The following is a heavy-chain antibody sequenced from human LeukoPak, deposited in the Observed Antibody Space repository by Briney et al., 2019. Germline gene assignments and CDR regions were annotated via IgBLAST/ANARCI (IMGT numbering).Heavy chain of an antibody. J-gene: IGHJ4*02. Sequence: GGSLRLSCAASGFTFSSYSMNWVRQAPGKGLEWVSSISSSSSYIYYADSVKGRFTISRDNAKNSLYLQMNSLRAEDTAVYYCARDLPDIVVVVAATPSGYWGQGTLVTVSS. CDR2: ISSSSSYI. CDR1: GFTFSSYS. D-gene: IGHD2-15*01. CDR3: ARDLPDIVVVVAATPSGY. V-gene: IGHV3-21*01.